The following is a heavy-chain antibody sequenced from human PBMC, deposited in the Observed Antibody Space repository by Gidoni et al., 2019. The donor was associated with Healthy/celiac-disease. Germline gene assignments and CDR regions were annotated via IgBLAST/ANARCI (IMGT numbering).Heavy chain of an antibody. CDR1: GFSLSTREVG. CDR3: AHGTTETTPFDP. J-gene: IGHJ5*02. V-gene: IGHV2-5*02. D-gene: IGHD4-17*01. CDR2: IYWDDDR. Sequence: QITLKESGPTLVKPTQNITLTCTFSGFSLSTREVGVGWIRQPPGKALESLALIYWDDDRRYSPSLKNRLTITKDTSKNQVVLTMTNMYPVDTATYYCAHGTTETTPFDPWGQGILVTVSS.